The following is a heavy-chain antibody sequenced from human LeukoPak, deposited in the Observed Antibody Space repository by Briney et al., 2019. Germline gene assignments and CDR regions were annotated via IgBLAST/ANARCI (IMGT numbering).Heavy chain of an antibody. CDR2: IYHSGST. J-gene: IGHJ4*02. CDR1: GGSTSSGGYY. CDR3: ARDSGQQLGFDY. V-gene: IGHV4-30-2*01. Sequence: SQTLSLTCTVSGGSTSSGGYYWSWIRQPPGKGLEWIGYIYHSGSTYYNPSLKSRVTISVDRSKNQFSLKLSSVTAADTAVYYCARDSGQQLGFDYWGQGTLVTVSS. D-gene: IGHD6-13*01.